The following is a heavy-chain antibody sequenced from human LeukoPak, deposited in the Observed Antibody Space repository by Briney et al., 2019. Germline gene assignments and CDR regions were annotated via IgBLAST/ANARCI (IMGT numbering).Heavy chain of an antibody. CDR3: ARDQDGYDSPFDY. V-gene: IGHV1-69*13. CDR2: IIPIFGTA. Sequence: ASVKVPCKASGGTFSSYAISWVRQAPGQGLEWMGGIIPIFGTANYAQKFQGRVTITADESTSTAYMELSSLRSEDTAVYYCARDQDGYDSPFDYWGQGTLVTVSS. D-gene: IGHD5-24*01. J-gene: IGHJ4*02. CDR1: GGTFSSYA.